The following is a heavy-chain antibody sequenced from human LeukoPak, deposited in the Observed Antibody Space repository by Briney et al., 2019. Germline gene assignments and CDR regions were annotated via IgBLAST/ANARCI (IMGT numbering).Heavy chain of an antibody. Sequence: PGGSLRLSCAASGFTFSSYAMSWVRQAPGKGLEWVSAISGNGGSTYYADSVKGRFTISRDNSKNTLYLQMNSLRAEDTAVYYCAKLDYGDYVLGYWGQGTLVTVSS. CDR1: GFTFSSYA. V-gene: IGHV3-23*01. CDR3: AKLDYGDYVLGY. D-gene: IGHD4-17*01. CDR2: ISGNGGST. J-gene: IGHJ4*02.